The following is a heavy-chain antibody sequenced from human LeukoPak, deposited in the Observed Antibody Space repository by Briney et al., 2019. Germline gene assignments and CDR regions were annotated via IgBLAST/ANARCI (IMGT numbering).Heavy chain of an antibody. CDR3: ARTWGLEDYYYYMDV. J-gene: IGHJ6*03. V-gene: IGHV1-18*01. D-gene: IGHD1-26*01. CDR1: GYTFTSYG. Sequence: GASVKVSCKASGYTFTSYGISWVRQAPGQGLEWVGWISAYNGNTNYAQKLQGRVTMTTDTSTSTAYMELRSLRSDDTAVYYCARTWGLEDYYYYMDVWGKGTTVTVSS. CDR2: ISAYNGNT.